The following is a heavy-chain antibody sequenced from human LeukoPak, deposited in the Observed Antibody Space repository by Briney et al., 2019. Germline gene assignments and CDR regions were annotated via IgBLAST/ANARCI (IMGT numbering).Heavy chain of an antibody. V-gene: IGHV3-30-3*01. CDR1: GFTFSSYA. J-gene: IGHJ5*02. CDR3: ARDSAYSTAQEGGWFDP. CDR2: ISYDGSNK. Sequence: GGSLRLSCAASGFTFSSYAMHWVRQAPGKGLEWVAVISYDGSNKYYADSVMGRFTISRDNSKNTLYLQMNSLRAEDTAVYYCARDSAYSTAQEGGWFDPWGQGTLVTVSS. D-gene: IGHD6-13*01.